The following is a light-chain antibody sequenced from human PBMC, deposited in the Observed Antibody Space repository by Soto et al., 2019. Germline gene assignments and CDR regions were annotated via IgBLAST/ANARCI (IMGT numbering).Light chain of an antibody. Sequence: EIVMTQSPAILSVSPGERATLSFSASQSVSTNLAWFQQKPGQAPKFLIYGVSSRATGIPDRFSGSGSGTDFTLTISRLEPEDFAVYHCQQYGSSPLITFGQGTRLEIK. CDR2: GVS. CDR1: QSVSTN. CDR3: QQYGSSPLIT. V-gene: IGKV3-20*01. J-gene: IGKJ5*01.